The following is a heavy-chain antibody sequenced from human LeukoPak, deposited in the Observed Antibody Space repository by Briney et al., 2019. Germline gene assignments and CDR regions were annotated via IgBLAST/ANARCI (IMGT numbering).Heavy chain of an antibody. CDR3: ARGDSSGYYYGQGFDP. CDR1: GGSISSHY. CDR2: IYYSGST. V-gene: IGHV4-59*11. D-gene: IGHD3-22*01. J-gene: IGHJ5*02. Sequence: SETLSLTCTVSGGSISSHYWSWIRQPPGKGLEWIGYIYYSGSTNYNPSLKSRVTISVDTSKNQFSLKLSSVTAADTAVYYCARGDSSGYYYGQGFDPWGQGTLVTVSS.